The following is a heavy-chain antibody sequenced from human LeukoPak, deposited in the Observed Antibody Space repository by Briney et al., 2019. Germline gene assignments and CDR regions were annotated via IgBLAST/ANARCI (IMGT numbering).Heavy chain of an antibody. J-gene: IGHJ4*02. Sequence: APVKVPCKASGYTFTGYYMHWVRQAPGQGLEWMGWINPNSGGTNYAQKFQGRVTMTRDTSISTAYMELSRLRSDDTAVYYCASHLIAARGVDYWGQGTLVTVSS. V-gene: IGHV1-2*02. D-gene: IGHD6-6*01. CDR2: INPNSGGT. CDR1: GYTFTGYY. CDR3: ASHLIAARGVDY.